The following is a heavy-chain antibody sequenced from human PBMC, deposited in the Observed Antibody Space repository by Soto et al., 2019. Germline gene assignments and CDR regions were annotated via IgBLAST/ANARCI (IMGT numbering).Heavy chain of an antibody. Sequence: QVQLVQSGAEVKKPGSSVKVSCKASGGTFSSYAISWVRQAPGQGLEWMGGIIPIFGTANYAQKFQGRVTSTAEQAKSTAYMELSSLSFEDTAVYYCARDRGELRGVYGMDVWGQGTTVTVSS. V-gene: IGHV1-69*01. CDR2: IIPIFGTA. D-gene: IGHD1-26*01. J-gene: IGHJ6*02. CDR3: ARDRGELRGVYGMDV. CDR1: GGTFSSYA.